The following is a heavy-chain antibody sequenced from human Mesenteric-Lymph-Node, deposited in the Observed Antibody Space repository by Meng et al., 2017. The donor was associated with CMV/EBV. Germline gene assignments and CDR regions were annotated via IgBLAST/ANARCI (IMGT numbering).Heavy chain of an antibody. D-gene: IGHD3-10*01. J-gene: IGHJ3*02. CDR3: AREGITMVRGVPSLDAFDI. V-gene: IGHV4-31*02. Sequence: RGGYYWGWIRQHPGKGLEWIGYIYYSESTYYNPSLKSRVTISVDTSKNQFSLKLSSVNAADTAVYYCAREGITMVRGVPSLDAFDIWGQGTMVTVSS. CDR2: IYYSEST. CDR1: RGGYY.